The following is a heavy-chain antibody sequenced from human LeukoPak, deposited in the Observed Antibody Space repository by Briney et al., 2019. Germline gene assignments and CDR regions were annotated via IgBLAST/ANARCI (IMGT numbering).Heavy chain of an antibody. D-gene: IGHD4-23*01. V-gene: IGHV4-34*01. CDR1: GGSFSGYY. J-gene: IGHJ3*02. CDR2: INHSGST. Sequence: ASETLSLTCAVYGGSFSGYYWSWIRQPPGKGLEWIGEINHSGSTNYNPSLKSRVTISVDTPKNQFSLKLSSVTAADTAVYYCARGQPPDYGGNSGADAFDIWGQGTMVTVSS. CDR3: ARGQPPDYGGNSGADAFDI.